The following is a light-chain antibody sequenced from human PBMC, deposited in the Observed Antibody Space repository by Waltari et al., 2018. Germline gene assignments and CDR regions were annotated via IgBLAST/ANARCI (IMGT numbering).Light chain of an antibody. Sequence: QSALTQPPPVSGSPGQSVTISCTGTNSDVGLYDRVSWYQQFPGTAPKLIIYEVINRPSGVPDRFSGSKSGNTASLTISGLQPEDDADYYCCSYTPGNNVIFGGGTKVTVL. CDR3: CSYTPGNNVI. CDR1: NSDVGLYDR. CDR2: EVI. V-gene: IGLV2-18*02. J-gene: IGLJ2*01.